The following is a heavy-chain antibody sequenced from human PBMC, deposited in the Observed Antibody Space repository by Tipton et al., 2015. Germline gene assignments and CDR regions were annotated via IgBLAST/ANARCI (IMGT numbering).Heavy chain of an antibody. CDR1: GYSISSGYY. CDR3: ARGLLLWFGMTDY. V-gene: IGHV4-38-2*01. D-gene: IGHD3-10*01. CDR2: IYHRGDT. J-gene: IGHJ4*02. Sequence: QVQLVQSGGGLVQPGRSLRLSCAVSGYSISSGYYWGWIRQPPGKGLEWIGSIYHRGDTNYNPSLKSRVTISLDTSKNQFSLKLNSVTAADTAVYYCARGLLLWFGMTDYWGQGTLVTVSS.